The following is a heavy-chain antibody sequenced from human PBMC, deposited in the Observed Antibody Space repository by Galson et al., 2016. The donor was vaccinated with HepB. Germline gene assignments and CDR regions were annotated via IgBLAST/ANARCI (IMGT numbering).Heavy chain of an antibody. CDR3: AKERGDCSGGTCRYHDAFDI. CDR2: INSDGGNT. CDR1: GFTLSSHW. Sequence: SLRLSCAASGFTLSSHWMHWVRQAPGKGLVWDARINSDGGNTDYADSVKGRFTVSRDNSKNTLSLQMNSLRAEDTAVYYCAKERGDCSGGTCRYHDAFDIWGQGTMVTVSS. J-gene: IGHJ3*02. V-gene: IGHV3-74*01. D-gene: IGHD2-15*01.